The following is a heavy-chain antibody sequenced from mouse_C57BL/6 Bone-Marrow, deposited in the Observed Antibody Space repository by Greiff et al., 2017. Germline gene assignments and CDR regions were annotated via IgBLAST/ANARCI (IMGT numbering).Heavy chain of an antibody. Sequence: VQLKESGAELVKPGASVKLSCTASGFNIKDYYMHWVKQRTEQGLEWIGRIDPEDGETKYAPKFQGKATITADTSSNTAYLQLSSLTSEDTAVYYCARRIFITTVVGYFDVWGTGTTVTVSS. CDR1: GFNIKDYY. D-gene: IGHD1-1*01. CDR3: ARRIFITTVVGYFDV. J-gene: IGHJ1*03. V-gene: IGHV14-2*01. CDR2: IDPEDGET.